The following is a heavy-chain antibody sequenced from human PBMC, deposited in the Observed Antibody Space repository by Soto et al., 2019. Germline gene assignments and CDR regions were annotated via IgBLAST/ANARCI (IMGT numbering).Heavy chain of an antibody. CDR3: ARRRGGTPLRFDP. CDR1: GVPVSSYY. D-gene: IGHD3-10*01. Sequence: QVQLQESGPGLVKPSETLSLTCTVSGVPVSSYYWTWIRQPPGKGLEYLGFVYHTGRTNYSPSLRSRVTLSLDTSSNQFSLKMTSVTTADTAIYSCARRRGGTPLRFDPWGQGTLVTVSS. J-gene: IGHJ5*02. V-gene: IGHV4-59*02. CDR2: VYHTGRT.